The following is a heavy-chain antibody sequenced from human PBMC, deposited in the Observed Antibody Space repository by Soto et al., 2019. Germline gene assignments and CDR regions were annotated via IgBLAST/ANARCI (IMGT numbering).Heavy chain of an antibody. Sequence: SETLSLTCTVSGGSISSYYWSWIRQPPGKGLEWIGYIYYSGSTNYNPSLKSRVTISVDTSKNQFSLKLSSVTAADTAVYYCASRFRTYYDSSGYYLDPFDYWGQGTLVTVSS. D-gene: IGHD3-22*01. V-gene: IGHV4-59*08. CDR2: IYYSGST. CDR3: ASRFRTYYDSSGYYLDPFDY. CDR1: GGSISSYY. J-gene: IGHJ4*02.